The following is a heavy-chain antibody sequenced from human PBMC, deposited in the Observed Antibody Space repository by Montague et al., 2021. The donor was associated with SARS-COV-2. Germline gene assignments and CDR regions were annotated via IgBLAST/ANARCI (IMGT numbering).Heavy chain of an antibody. V-gene: IGHV4-59*01. Sequence: SETLSLTCTVSGGSISSYYWSWIRQPPGKGLEWIGYIYYSGSTNYNPSLKSRVTISVDTSKKQFSLKLSSVTAADTAVYYCARDSRTAFDWLFPASGSYYYMDVWGKGTTVTVSS. CDR1: GGSISSYY. D-gene: IGHD3-9*01. J-gene: IGHJ6*03. CDR3: ARDSRTAFDWLFPASGSYYYMDV. CDR2: IYYSGST.